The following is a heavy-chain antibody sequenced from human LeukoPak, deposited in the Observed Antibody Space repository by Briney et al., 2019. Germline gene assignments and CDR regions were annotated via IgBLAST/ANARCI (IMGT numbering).Heavy chain of an antibody. CDR1: GGSISSGSYY. V-gene: IGHV4-61*02. D-gene: IGHD2-21*01. CDR2: IYTSGST. J-gene: IGHJ4*02. Sequence: PAETLSLTCTVSGGSISSGSYYWGWIRQPAGKGLEWIGRIYTSGSTNYNPSLKSPVTISVHTSKNQFSLKLSSVTAAHTALYYCARQRFKVVRALQQSADYWGQGTLVTVSS. CDR3: ARQRFKVVRALQQSADY.